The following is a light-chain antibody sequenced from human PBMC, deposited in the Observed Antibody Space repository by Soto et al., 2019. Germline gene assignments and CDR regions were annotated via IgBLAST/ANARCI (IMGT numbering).Light chain of an antibody. Sequence: EIVLTQSPGTLSLSPGERATLSCRASQSVSSSYLAWYQQKPGQAPRLLIYDTSSRATGIPDRFSGSGSGTDFTLTISRLEPEDFAVYYCQQYGNSPFTFGPGTKVEI. J-gene: IGKJ3*01. V-gene: IGKV3-20*01. CDR3: QQYGNSPFT. CDR1: QSVSSSY. CDR2: DTS.